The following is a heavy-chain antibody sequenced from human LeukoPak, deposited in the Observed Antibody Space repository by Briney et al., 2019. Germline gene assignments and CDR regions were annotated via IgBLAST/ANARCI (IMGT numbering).Heavy chain of an antibody. J-gene: IGHJ5*02. CDR1: GFTFSSYA. CDR3: ARSKNIVVVPAAIPNWFDP. V-gene: IGHV3-21*01. D-gene: IGHD2-2*01. Sequence: GGSLRLSCAASGFTFSSYAMNWVRQAPGKGLEWVSSISSSSSYIYYADSVKGRLTISRDNAKNSLYLQMNSLRAEDTAVYYCARSKNIVVVPAAIPNWFDPWGQGTLVTVSS. CDR2: ISSSSSYI.